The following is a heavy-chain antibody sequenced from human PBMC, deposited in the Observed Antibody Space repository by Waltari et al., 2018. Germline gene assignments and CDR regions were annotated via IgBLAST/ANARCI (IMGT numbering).Heavy chain of an antibody. CDR3: ARAPAYKGDFDY. CDR2: VNHGGDN. Sequence: QVQLQGWGAGLLRPSETLSLTCAVSGGSFSGSYWSWIRQSPGKGLEWIGDVNHGGDNNYSPSLESRVTISVDMSKHQFSLKMRSVTAADTAIYYCARAPAYKGDFDYWGRGTLVTVSS. D-gene: IGHD2-21*01. J-gene: IGHJ4*02. CDR1: GGSFSGSY. V-gene: IGHV4-34*01.